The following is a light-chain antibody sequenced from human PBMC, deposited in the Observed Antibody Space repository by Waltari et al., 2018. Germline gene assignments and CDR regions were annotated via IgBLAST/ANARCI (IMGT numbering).Light chain of an antibody. CDR1: QSVSSY. Sequence: EIVLTQSPATLSLSPGERATLSCRASQSVSSYLAWYQQKPGQAPRLLIYDASNRATGIPARFSGSWSETDFTLTISSLEPEDFAVSYCQQRSNWPYTFGQGTKLEIK. J-gene: IGKJ2*01. V-gene: IGKV3-11*01. CDR3: QQRSNWPYT. CDR2: DAS.